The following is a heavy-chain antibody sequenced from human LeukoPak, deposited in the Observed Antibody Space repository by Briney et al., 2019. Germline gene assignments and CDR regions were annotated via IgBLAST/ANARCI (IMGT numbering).Heavy chain of an antibody. V-gene: IGHV1-8*01. Sequence: ASVKVPCKASGYTFTSYDINWVRQATGQGLEWMGWMNPNSGNTGYAQKFQGRVTMTRNTSISTAYMELSSLRSEDTAVYYCATATTQYDAFDIWGQGTMVTVSS. CDR2: MNPNSGNT. D-gene: IGHD5-12*01. CDR3: ATATTQYDAFDI. J-gene: IGHJ3*02. CDR1: GYTFTSYD.